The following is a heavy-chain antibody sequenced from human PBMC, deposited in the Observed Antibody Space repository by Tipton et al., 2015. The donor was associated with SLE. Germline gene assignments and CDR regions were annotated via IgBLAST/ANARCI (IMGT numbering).Heavy chain of an antibody. CDR3: ARGQYREGIYYYYYAMDV. Sequence: SLRLSCAASGFTFNSYSMNWVRQAPGKGLEWVSSISSSSSYIYYADSVKGRITISRDNAKNSLYLQMNSLRAEDTAVYYCARGQYREGIYYYYYAMDVWGQGTTVTVSS. CDR1: GFTFNSYS. D-gene: IGHD2-2*01. CDR2: ISSSSSYI. J-gene: IGHJ6*02. V-gene: IGHV3-21*01.